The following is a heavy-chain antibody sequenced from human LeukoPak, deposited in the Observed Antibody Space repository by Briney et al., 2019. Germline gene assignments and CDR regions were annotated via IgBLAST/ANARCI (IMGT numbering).Heavy chain of an antibody. V-gene: IGHV3-30-3*01. CDR3: AYSSSPRAFDY. D-gene: IGHD6-13*01. CDR2: ISYDGSNK. Sequence: GRSLRLSCAASGFTFSSYAMHWVRQAPGKGLEWVAVISYDGSNKYYADSVEGRFTISRDNSKNTLYLQMNSLRAEDTAVYYCAYSSSPRAFDYWGQGTLVTVSS. J-gene: IGHJ4*02. CDR1: GFTFSSYA.